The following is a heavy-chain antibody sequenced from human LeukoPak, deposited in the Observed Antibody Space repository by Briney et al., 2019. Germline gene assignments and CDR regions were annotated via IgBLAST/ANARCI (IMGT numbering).Heavy chain of an antibody. CDR2: INPSGGST. J-gene: IGHJ5*02. V-gene: IGHV1-46*01. D-gene: IGHD6-25*01. CDR3: ARAPGAARKWFDT. CDR1: GCTFTKYY. Sequence: GASVKVSLKASGCTFTKYYRHWVRQAPGQGLEWMGIINPSGGSTSYAQKFQGRVTMTRDTSTSTVYMELSSLRSEDTAVYYCARAPGAARKWFDTWGQGTLVTVSS.